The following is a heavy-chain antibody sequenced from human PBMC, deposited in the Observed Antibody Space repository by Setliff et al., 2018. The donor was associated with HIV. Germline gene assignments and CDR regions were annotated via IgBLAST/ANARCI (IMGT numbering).Heavy chain of an antibody. V-gene: IGHV3-30*02. J-gene: IGHJ4*02. CDR2: IRYDGSNK. D-gene: IGHD2-8*01. Sequence: GSLRLSCEASAFIFSSYGMHWVRQAPGKGLEWIAFIRYDGSNKYYADSVKGRFTISRDNSKNTLYLQMNSLRAEDTAVYYCATGPVCYHDWGQGTLVTVSS. CDR3: ATGPVCYHD. CDR1: AFIFSSYG.